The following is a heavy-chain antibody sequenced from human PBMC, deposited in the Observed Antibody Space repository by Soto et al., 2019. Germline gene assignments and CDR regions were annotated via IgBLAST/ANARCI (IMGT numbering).Heavy chain of an antibody. V-gene: IGHV3-21*01. Sequence: GGSLRLSCAASGFTFSSYSMNWVRQAPGKGLEWVSSISSSSSYIYYADSVKGRFTISRDNAKNSLYLQMNSQRAEDAAMYYCARGPLDSFHYYDSGGDDAFDIWGQGTMVTVSS. CDR2: ISSSSSYI. J-gene: IGHJ3*02. CDR3: ARGPLDSFHYYDSGGDDAFDI. CDR1: GFTFSSYS. D-gene: IGHD3-22*01.